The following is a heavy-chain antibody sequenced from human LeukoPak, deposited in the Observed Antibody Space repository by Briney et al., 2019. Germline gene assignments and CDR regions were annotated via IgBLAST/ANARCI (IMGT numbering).Heavy chain of an antibody. D-gene: IGHD4-11*01. J-gene: IGHJ3*02. CDR3: ARRRDYSDYSDAFDI. Sequence: ASVNVSCKASGGTFSSYAISWVRQAPGQGLEWMGWISAYNGNTNYAQKFQGRVTITADESTSTAYMELSSLRSEDTAVYYCARRRDYSDYSDAFDIWGQGTMVTVSS. CDR2: ISAYNGNT. CDR1: GGTFSSYA. V-gene: IGHV1-69*13.